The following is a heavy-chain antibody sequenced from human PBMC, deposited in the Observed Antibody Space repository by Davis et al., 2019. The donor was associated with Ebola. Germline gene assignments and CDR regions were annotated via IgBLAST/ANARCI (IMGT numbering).Heavy chain of an antibody. D-gene: IGHD2-2*01. Sequence: PSETLSLTCTVSGGSISSGGYYWSWIRQHPGKGLEWIGYIYYSGSTYYTPSLKSRVTISVDTFKNQFSLKLSSVTAADTAVYYCASSCSTSCYYYYYMDVWGQGTTVTVSS. CDR1: GGSISSGGYY. V-gene: IGHV4-31*03. J-gene: IGHJ6*03. CDR2: IYYSGST. CDR3: ASSCSTSCYYYYYMDV.